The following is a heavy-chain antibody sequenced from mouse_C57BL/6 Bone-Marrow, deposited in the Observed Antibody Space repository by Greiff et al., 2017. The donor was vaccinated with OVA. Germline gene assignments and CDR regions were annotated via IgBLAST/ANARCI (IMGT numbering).Heavy chain of an antibody. V-gene: IGHV5-9-1*02. CDR2: ISSGGDYI. Sequence: EVKLEESGEGLVKPGGSLKLSCAASGFTFSSYAMSWVRQTPEKRLEWVAYISSGGDYIYYADTVKGRFTISRDNARNTLYLQMSSLKSEDTAMYYCTRDAPHYYGTYAMDYWGQGTSVTVSS. CDR1: GFTFSSYA. D-gene: IGHD1-1*01. CDR3: TRDAPHYYGTYAMDY. J-gene: IGHJ4*01.